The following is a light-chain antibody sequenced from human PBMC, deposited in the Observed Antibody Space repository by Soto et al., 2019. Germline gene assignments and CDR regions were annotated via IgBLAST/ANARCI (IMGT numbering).Light chain of an antibody. V-gene: IGLV1-40*01. CDR2: GNS. Sequence: QSVLTQPPSVSGAPGQRVTISCTGSSSNIWAGYDVHWYQQLPGTAPKLLIYGNSNRPSGVPDRFSGSKSGTSASLAITGLQAEDEADYYCQSYDSSLDVVFGGGTKVTVL. CDR3: QSYDSSLDVV. CDR1: SSNIWAGYD. J-gene: IGLJ2*01.